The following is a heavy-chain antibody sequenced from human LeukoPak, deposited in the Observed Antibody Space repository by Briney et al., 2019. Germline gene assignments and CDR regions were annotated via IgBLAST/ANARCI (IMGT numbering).Heavy chain of an antibody. V-gene: IGHV4-34*01. J-gene: IGHJ4*02. CDR2: INHSGST. CDR1: GGSFSGYY. Sequence: SETLSLTCAVYGGSFSGYYWSWIRQPPGKGLEWIGEINHSGSTNYNPSLKSRVTISVDTSKNQFSLKLSSVTAADTAVYYCATHPAGFTTASFDYWGQGTLVTVSS. CDR3: ATHPAGFTTASFDY. D-gene: IGHD3-22*01.